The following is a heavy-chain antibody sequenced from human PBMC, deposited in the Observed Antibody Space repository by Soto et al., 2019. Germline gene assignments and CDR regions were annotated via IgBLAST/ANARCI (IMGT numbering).Heavy chain of an antibody. V-gene: IGHV3-21*01. CDR3: ARELPLWVVVAAPFDY. Sequence: EVQLVESGGGLVKPGGSLRLSCAASGFTFSSYSMNWVRQAPGKGLEWVSSISSSSSYIYYADSVKGRFTISRDNAKNSLYLQMNSLRAEDTAVYYCARELPLWVVVAAPFDYWGQGTLVTVSS. J-gene: IGHJ4*02. CDR2: ISSSSSYI. D-gene: IGHD2-15*01. CDR1: GFTFSSYS.